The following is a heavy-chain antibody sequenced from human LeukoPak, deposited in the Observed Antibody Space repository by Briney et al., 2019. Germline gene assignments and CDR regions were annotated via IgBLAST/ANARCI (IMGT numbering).Heavy chain of an antibody. J-gene: IGHJ5*02. CDR1: GYTFTSYY. D-gene: IGHD3-22*01. Sequence: ASVKVSCKASGYTFTSYYMHWVRQAPGQGLEWMGIINPSGGSTSYAQKFQGRVTMTRDTSTSTVYMELSSLRSEDTAVYYCARDPTTARNYYDSSGSDAPFDPWGQGTLVTVSS. CDR3: ARDPTTARNYYDSSGSDAPFDP. V-gene: IGHV1-46*01. CDR2: INPSGGST.